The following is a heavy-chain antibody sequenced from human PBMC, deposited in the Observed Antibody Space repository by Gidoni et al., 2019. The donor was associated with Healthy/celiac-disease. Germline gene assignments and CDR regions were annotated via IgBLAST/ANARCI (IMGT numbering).Heavy chain of an antibody. CDR2: SNWNGCST. Sequence: EVQLVASGGGVVPPGGSLRISCAASGFTFDDYGHRWFRQAPGKGRDWVAGSNWNGCSTGDADSVKGRFTISRDNAKNSLYLLMNSLRAEDTALYYCARDSRTYCSSTSCQLRWYCDLWGRGTLVTVPS. CDR1: GFTFDDYG. J-gene: IGHJ2*01. D-gene: IGHD2-2*01. V-gene: IGHV3-20*04. CDR3: ARDSRTYCSSTSCQLRWYCDL.